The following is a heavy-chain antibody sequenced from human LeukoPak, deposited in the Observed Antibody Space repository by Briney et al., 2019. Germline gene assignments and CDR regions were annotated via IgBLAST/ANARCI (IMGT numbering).Heavy chain of an antibody. V-gene: IGHV3-74*01. CDR3: VRVGGRSSIGGDC. CDR1: GFTFSTYW. D-gene: IGHD3-10*01. J-gene: IGHJ4*02. CDR2: IKSDGSNS. Sequence: GGSLRLSCAASGFTFSTYWMHWVRQAPGTGLVWVSRIKSDGSNSNYADCVKGRFTISRDNAKNSLYLQMNSLRAEDTAVYHCVRVGGRSSIGGDCWGQGTLVTVSS.